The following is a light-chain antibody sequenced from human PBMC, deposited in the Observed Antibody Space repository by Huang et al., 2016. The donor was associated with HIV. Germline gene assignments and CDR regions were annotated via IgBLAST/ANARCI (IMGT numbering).Light chain of an antibody. Sequence: EIVMTQSPATLSVSPGERATLSCRASQSVAKHFAWYQQKPGQAPRRLIYGASTRATGIPARFSGSGSGTEFTLTISSLQSEDFAVYYCHHYSNWPPTWTFGQGTKVEIK. CDR1: QSVAKH. CDR2: GAS. J-gene: IGKJ1*01. CDR3: HHYSNWPPTWT. V-gene: IGKV3-15*01.